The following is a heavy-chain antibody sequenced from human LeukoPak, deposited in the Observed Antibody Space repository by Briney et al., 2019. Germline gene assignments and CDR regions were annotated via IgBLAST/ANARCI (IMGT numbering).Heavy chain of an antibody. J-gene: IGHJ6*02. D-gene: IGHD2-15*01. Sequence: GGPLRLSCAASGFTFSSYGMHWVRQAPGKGLEWVAVIWYDGSNKYYADSVKGRFTISRDNSKNTLYLQMNSLRAEDTAVYYCARDLENCSGGSCYYYYYGMDVWGQGTTVTVSS. CDR2: IWYDGSNK. V-gene: IGHV3-33*01. CDR3: ARDLENCSGGSCYYYYYGMDV. CDR1: GFTFSSYG.